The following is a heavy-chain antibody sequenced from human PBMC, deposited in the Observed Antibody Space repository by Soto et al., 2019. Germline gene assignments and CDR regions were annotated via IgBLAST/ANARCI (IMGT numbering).Heavy chain of an antibody. Sequence: QVQLVQSGAEVKKPGSSVKVSCKASGGTFSTYAFSWVRQAPGQGLEWMGGIIPFFGTTNYAHNFQGRVTITADKSTSTAYLELSSLRSEDTAVYYCAKIVEMVYRDAFAIWGQGTMVTVSS. CDR3: AKIVEMVYRDAFAI. CDR2: IIPFFGTT. CDR1: GGTFSTYA. D-gene: IGHD3-10*01. V-gene: IGHV1-69*06. J-gene: IGHJ3*02.